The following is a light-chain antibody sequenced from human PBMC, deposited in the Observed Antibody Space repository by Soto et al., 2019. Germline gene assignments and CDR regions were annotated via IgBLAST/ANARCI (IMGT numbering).Light chain of an antibody. V-gene: IGKV1-39*01. Sequence: DIQMTQSPSSLSASVGDRVTITCRASQTIGTYVNWYQQKPGKAPKLLIYAASNLQSGVPSRFSGSGSGTDFTLAIRSLQPEDFATYYCQKSYDIPYTFVQGTKLEI. CDR2: AAS. J-gene: IGKJ2*01. CDR3: QKSYDIPYT. CDR1: QTIGTY.